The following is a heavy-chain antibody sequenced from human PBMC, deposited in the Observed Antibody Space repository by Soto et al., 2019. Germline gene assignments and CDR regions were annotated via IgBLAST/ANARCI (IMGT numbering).Heavy chain of an antibody. V-gene: IGHV3-48*03. CDR3: ARGNSPVDIY. Sequence: LXLSFASPGFTFSSSEMNWVRQAPGKGLEWVSYITSSGSTIYYADSVKGRFTISRDNAKNSLYLQMNSLRAEDTDVYYCARGNSPVDIYWGQGTLVTVYS. J-gene: IGHJ4*02. CDR1: GFTFSSSE. D-gene: IGHD2-21*01. CDR2: ITSSGSTI.